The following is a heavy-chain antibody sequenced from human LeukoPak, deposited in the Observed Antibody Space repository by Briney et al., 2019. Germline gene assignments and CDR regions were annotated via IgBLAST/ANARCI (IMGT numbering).Heavy chain of an antibody. J-gene: IGHJ6*02. D-gene: IGHD3-9*01. CDR3: ARGLLRYLDQPYYYGMDV. V-gene: IGHV3-48*02. CDR1: GFTFSSYS. CDR2: ISSSSSTI. Sequence: GGSLRLSCAASGFTFSSYSMNWVRQAPGKGLEWVSYISSSSSTIYYADSVKGRFTISRDNAKNSLSLQMNSLRDENTRLNDYARGLLRYLDQPYYYGMDVWGQGTTVTVSS.